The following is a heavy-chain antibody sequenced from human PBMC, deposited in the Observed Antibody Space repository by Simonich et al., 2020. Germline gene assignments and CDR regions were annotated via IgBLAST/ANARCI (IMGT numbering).Heavy chain of an antibody. Sequence: EVQLVESGGGLVKPGGSLRLSCAASGFTFSSYSMNWVLQAPGKGREWVSSISSSSSDIYYADAVKGRFTISRDNAKNSLYLQMNSLRAEDTAVYYCARARGDSSSWYFDYWGQGTLVTVSS. CDR2: ISSSSSDI. J-gene: IGHJ4*02. CDR1: GFTFSSYS. CDR3: ARARGDSSSWYFDY. V-gene: IGHV3-21*01. D-gene: IGHD6-13*01.